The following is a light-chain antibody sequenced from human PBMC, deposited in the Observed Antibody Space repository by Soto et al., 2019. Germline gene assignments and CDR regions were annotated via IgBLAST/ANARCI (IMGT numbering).Light chain of an antibody. J-gene: IGKJ4*01. CDR3: QKCNSAPLT. V-gene: IGKV1-27*01. CDR1: QGISNY. CDR2: AAS. Sequence: DIQMTQSPSSLSAPVGDSVTITCRAGQGISNYVAGYQQKPGKVPKLLIYAASTLQSGVPSRFSGSGSGTDFTLTISSLQPEDVASYYCQKCNSAPLTFGGGTKVEIK.